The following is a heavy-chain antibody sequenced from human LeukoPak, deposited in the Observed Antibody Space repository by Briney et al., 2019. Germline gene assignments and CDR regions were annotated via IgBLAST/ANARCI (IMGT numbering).Heavy chain of an antibody. J-gene: IGHJ3*02. CDR2: INPNSGGT. V-gene: IGHV1-2*04. D-gene: IGHD3-9*01. Sequence: ASVKVSCKASGGTFSSYAISWVRQAPGQGLEWMGWINPNSGGTNYAQKFQGWVTMTRDTSISTAYMELSRLRSDDTAVYYCARVRSSRYFDWLSPGGHDAFDSWGQGTMVTVSS. CDR3: ARVRSSRYFDWLSPGGHDAFDS. CDR1: GGTFSSYA.